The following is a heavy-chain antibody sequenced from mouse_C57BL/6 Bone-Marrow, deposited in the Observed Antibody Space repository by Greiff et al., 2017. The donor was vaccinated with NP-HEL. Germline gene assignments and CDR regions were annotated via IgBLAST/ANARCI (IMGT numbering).Heavy chain of an antibody. CDR2: INPSSGYT. J-gene: IGHJ4*01. D-gene: IGHD1-1*02. CDR1: GYTFTSYT. V-gene: IGHV1-4*01. CDR3: ARHPLWSYYYAMDY. Sequence: VHLVESGAELARPGASVKMSCKASGYTFTSYTMHWVKQRPGQGLEWIGYINPSSGYTKYIQKFKDKASLTADKSSSTAYMQLSSLTSEDSAVYYCARHPLWSYYYAMDYWGQGTSVTVSS.